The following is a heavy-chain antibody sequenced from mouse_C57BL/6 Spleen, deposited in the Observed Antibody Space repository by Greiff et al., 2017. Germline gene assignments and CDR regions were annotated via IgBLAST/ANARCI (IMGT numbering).Heavy chain of an antibody. CDR1: GFTFSDYY. Sequence: EVKLVESEGGLVQPGSSMKLSCTASGFTFSDYYMAWVRQVPEKGLEWVANINYDGSSTYYLDSLKSRFIISRDNAKNILYLQMSSLKSEDTATYYCARDEDGGFAYWGQGTLVTVSA. CDR2: INYDGSST. J-gene: IGHJ3*01. CDR3: ARDEDGGFAY. V-gene: IGHV5-16*01.